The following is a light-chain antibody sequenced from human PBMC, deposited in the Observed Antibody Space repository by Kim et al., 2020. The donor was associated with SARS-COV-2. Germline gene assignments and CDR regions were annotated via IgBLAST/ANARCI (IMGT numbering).Light chain of an antibody. CDR2: DVS. Sequence: GQTITLSFTGTSSDVGGYNYVSWYQQHPGKAPKLMIYDVSKRPSGVSNRFSGSKSGNPASLTISGLQAEDEADYYCSSYTSSSTWVFGGGTQLTVL. CDR1: SSDVGGYNY. V-gene: IGLV2-14*04. CDR3: SSYTSSSTWV. J-gene: IGLJ3*02.